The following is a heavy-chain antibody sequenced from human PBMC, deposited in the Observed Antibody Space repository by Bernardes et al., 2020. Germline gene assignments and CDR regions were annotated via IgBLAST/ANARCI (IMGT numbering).Heavy chain of an antibody. D-gene: IGHD1-1*01. J-gene: IGHJ6*03. CDR1: GNTFNNFA. CDR3: AGGAGANSPYYYFHMDV. CDR2: INTNNGNP. Sequence: ASVKVSCKASGNTFNNFALNWVRQAPGQGLEWMGWINTNNGNPTSAQGFTGRFVLSLDTSVSTAYLQINSLKVEDTAVYYCAGGAGANSPYYYFHMDVWGKGSTVTVSS. V-gene: IGHV7-4-1*02.